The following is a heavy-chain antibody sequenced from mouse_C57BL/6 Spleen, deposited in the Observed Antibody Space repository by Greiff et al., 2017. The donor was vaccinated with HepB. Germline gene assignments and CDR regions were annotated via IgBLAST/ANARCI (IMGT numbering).Heavy chain of an antibody. D-gene: IGHD1-1*01. CDR1: GYAFTNYL. CDR2: INPGSGGT. V-gene: IGHV1-54*01. J-gene: IGHJ1*03. Sequence: VQLQQSGAELVRPGTSVKVSCKASGYAFTNYLIEWVKQRPGQGLEWIGVINPGSGGTNYTEKFKGKATLTADKSSSTAYMQLSSLTSEDSAVYFCARLDYYGSSDWYFDVWGTGTTVTVSS. CDR3: ARLDYYGSSDWYFDV.